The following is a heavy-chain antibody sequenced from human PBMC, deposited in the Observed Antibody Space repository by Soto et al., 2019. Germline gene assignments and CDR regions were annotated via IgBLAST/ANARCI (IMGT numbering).Heavy chain of an antibody. CDR3: ARDPGDPRGEYQLTLNFNYYYMDV. CDR1: GGTFSSYT. CDR2: IIPILGIA. Sequence: ASVKVSCKASGGTFSSYTISWVRQAPGQGLEWMGRIIPILGIANYAQKFQGRVTITADKTRSTAYMELSSLRSEDTAVYYCARDPGDPRGEYQLTLNFNYYYMDVWGKGTTVTVSS. D-gene: IGHD2-2*01. V-gene: IGHV1-69*04. J-gene: IGHJ6*03.